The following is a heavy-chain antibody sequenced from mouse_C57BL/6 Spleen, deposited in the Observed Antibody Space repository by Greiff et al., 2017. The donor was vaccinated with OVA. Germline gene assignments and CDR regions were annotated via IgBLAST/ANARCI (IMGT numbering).Heavy chain of an antibody. J-gene: IGHJ4*01. CDR3: ARLDYDESAMDY. Sequence: VQLQQPGAELVRPGSSVKLSCKASGYTFTSYWMHWVKQRPIQGLEWIGNIDPSDSETHYNQKFKDKATLTVDKSSSTAYMQLSSLTSEDSAVYYGARLDYDESAMDYWGQGTSVTVSS. D-gene: IGHD2-4*01. CDR2: IDPSDSET. CDR1: GYTFTSYW. V-gene: IGHV1-52*01.